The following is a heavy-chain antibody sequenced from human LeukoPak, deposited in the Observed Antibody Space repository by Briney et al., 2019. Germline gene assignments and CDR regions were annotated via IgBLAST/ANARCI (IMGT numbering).Heavy chain of an antibody. CDR1: GFTFSSYA. CDR3: ASGSGDYGYFQH. D-gene: IGHD4-17*01. Sequence: GGSLRLSCAASGFTFSSYAMNWVRQAPGKGPEWVSYISSSSSIIYYADSVKGRFTISRDNAKNSVYLQMNSLRAEDTALYYCASGSGDYGYFQHWGQGTLVTVSS. J-gene: IGHJ1*01. V-gene: IGHV3-48*01. CDR2: ISSSSSII.